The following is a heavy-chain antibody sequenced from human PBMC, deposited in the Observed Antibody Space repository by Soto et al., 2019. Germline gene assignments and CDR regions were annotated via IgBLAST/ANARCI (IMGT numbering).Heavy chain of an antibody. CDR1: GFTFSSYA. V-gene: IGHV3-23*01. Sequence: EVQVLDSGGGLVQPGGSLRLSCAASGFTFSSYAMHWVRQAPGKGLEWVSGISGTGGGTYYADSVKGRFTISRDNSNNTVYLQMNSLRAEDTAVYYCAKALISTVFHYWGQGALVTVSS. CDR3: AKALISTVFHY. D-gene: IGHD2-21*01. J-gene: IGHJ4*02. CDR2: ISGTGGGT.